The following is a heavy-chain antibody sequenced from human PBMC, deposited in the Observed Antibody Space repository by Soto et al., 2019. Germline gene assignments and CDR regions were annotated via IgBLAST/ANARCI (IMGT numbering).Heavy chain of an antibody. D-gene: IGHD3-16*01. CDR1: GFTFSSYW. CDR3: ATLAGGMASCSVGSFYFDY. V-gene: IGHV3-7*03. CDR2: IKQDGSEK. J-gene: IGHJ4*01. Sequence: GGSLRLSCAASGFTFSSYWMSWVRQAPGKGLEWVANIKQDGSEKYYADSVQGRFTISRDNAKNSLYLQMNSLRAEDTAVYYCATLAGGMASCSVGSFYFDYWGQGTLVAVSS.